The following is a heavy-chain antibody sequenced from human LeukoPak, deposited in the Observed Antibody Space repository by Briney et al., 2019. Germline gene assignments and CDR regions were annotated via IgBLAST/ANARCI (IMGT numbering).Heavy chain of an antibody. CDR2: MNPNSGNT. CDR3: ARALRWCSGGSCYRYYFDY. D-gene: IGHD2-15*01. Sequence: GASVKVSRKASGYTFTSYDINWVRQATGQGLEWMGWMNPNSGNTGYAQKFQGRVTMTRNTSISTAYMELSSLRSEDTAVYYCARALRWCSGGSCYRYYFDYWGQGTLVTVSS. J-gene: IGHJ4*02. V-gene: IGHV1-8*01. CDR1: GYTFTSYD.